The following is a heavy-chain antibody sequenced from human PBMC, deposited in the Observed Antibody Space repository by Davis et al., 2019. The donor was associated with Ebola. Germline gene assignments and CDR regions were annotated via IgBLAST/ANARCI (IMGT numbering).Heavy chain of an antibody. CDR2: ISAYNGNT. CDR1: GYTFTSYG. Sequence: ASVKVSCKASGYTFTSYGISWVRQAPGQGLEWMGWISAYNGNTNYAQKLQGRVTMTTDTSTSTAYMELSSLRSEDTAVYYCAREPIVVVTALYYYYGMDVWGKGTTVTVSS. D-gene: IGHD2-21*02. V-gene: IGHV1-18*01. CDR3: AREPIVVVTALYYYYGMDV. J-gene: IGHJ6*04.